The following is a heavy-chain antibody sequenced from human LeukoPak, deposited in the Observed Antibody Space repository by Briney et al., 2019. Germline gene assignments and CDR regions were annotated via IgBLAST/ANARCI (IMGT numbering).Heavy chain of an antibody. J-gene: IGHJ4*02. Sequence: SETLSLTCAVYGGSFSGYYWSWIRQHPGKGLEWIGYIYYSGSTYYNPSLKSRVTISVDTSKNQFSLKLSSVTAADTAVYYCARGDSSGYYGDDYWGQGTLVTVSS. CDR1: GGSFSGYY. CDR3: ARGDSSGYYGDDY. CDR2: IYYSGST. V-gene: IGHV4-31*11. D-gene: IGHD3-22*01.